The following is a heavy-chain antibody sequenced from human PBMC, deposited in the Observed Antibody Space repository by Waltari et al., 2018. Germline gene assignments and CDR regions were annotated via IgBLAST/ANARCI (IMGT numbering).Heavy chain of an antibody. D-gene: IGHD3-9*01. J-gene: IGHJ4*02. Sequence: EVQLLESGGGLVQPGGSLRRSCAASGFTFSSHAMRWVRQAPGKGLEWVSAISGSGGSKYYADSVKGRFTSSRDNSKNTLCLQMNSLRAEDTAVYYCAKDPLLRYFDWLSDYWGQGTLVTVSS. V-gene: IGHV3-23*01. CDR3: AKDPLLRYFDWLSDY. CDR2: ISGSGGSK. CDR1: GFTFSSHA.